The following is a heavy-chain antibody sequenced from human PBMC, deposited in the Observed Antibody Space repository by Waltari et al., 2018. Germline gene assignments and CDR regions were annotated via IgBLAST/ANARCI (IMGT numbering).Heavy chain of an antibody. CDR3: ARGPDSSGWYIFDY. CDR2: IYTSGST. D-gene: IGHD6-19*01. Sequence: QVQLQESGSGLVKPSQTLSLTCTVSGGSISSGSYYWSWIRQPAGKGLEWIGYIYTSGSTNYNPSLKSRVTISVDTSKNQFSLKLSSVTAADTAVYYCARGPDSSGWYIFDYWGQGTLVTVSS. J-gene: IGHJ4*02. V-gene: IGHV4-61*09. CDR1: GGSISSGSYY.